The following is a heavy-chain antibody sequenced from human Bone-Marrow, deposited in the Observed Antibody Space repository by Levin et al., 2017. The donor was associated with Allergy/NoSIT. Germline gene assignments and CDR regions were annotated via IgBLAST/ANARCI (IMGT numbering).Heavy chain of an antibody. Sequence: ASVKVSCRASGYTFTGYYIHWVRQAPGQGLEWMGRINPGSGDTRYTQNFQGRVSMTSDTSISITYMELSSLRSDDTAVYYCARGRIPAVGGEEAYWGQGTLVTVSS. CDR3: ARGRIPAVGGEEAY. D-gene: IGHD6-13*01. CDR2: INPGSGDT. J-gene: IGHJ4*02. CDR1: GYTFTGYY. V-gene: IGHV1-2*06.